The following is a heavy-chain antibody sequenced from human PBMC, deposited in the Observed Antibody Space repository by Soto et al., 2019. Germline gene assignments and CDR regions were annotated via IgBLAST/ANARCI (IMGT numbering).Heavy chain of an antibody. Sequence: QVQLVQSGAEVKKPGSSVKVSCKASGGTFSSYAISWVRQAPEQGLEWMGGIIPIFGTANYAQKFQGRVTITADESTSTAYMELSSLRSEDTAVYYCATGIYYYDSSGYYYEGQAAFDIWGQGTMVTVSS. V-gene: IGHV1-69*01. CDR1: GGTFSSYA. CDR3: ATGIYYYDSSGYYYEGQAAFDI. CDR2: IIPIFGTA. J-gene: IGHJ3*02. D-gene: IGHD3-22*01.